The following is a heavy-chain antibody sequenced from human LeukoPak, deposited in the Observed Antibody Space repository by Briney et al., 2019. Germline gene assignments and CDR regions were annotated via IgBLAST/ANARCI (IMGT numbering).Heavy chain of an antibody. CDR1: GFTFSSYW. D-gene: IGHD3-22*01. J-gene: IGHJ4*02. Sequence: GGSLRLSCVASGFTFSSYWMSWVRQAPGKGLEWVANIKQDAIEKYYVDSVKGRFTISRDNAKNSLYLQMNSLRDEDTAVYYCARAKVVTTSDYWGQGTLVTVSS. CDR2: IKQDAIEK. CDR3: ARAKVVTTSDY. V-gene: IGHV3-7*01.